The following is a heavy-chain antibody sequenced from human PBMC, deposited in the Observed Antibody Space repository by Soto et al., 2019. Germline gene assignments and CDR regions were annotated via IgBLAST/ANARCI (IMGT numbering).Heavy chain of an antibody. J-gene: IGHJ4*02. Sequence: ASVKVSCKASGYTFTTYYIHWVRQAPGQGLEWMGIIDPSAGRTTYAQEFQGRVIMTSDMSTTTFYMGLSSLRSEDTAVYYCARVPYDTTGYYAFWGQGTLVTVSS. D-gene: IGHD3-22*01. CDR1: GYTFTTYY. CDR3: ARVPYDTTGYYAF. V-gene: IGHV1-46*01. CDR2: IDPSAGRT.